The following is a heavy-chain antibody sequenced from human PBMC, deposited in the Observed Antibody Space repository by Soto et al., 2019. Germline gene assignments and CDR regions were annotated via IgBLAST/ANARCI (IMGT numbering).Heavy chain of an antibody. J-gene: IGHJ4*02. CDR3: ARSRYFDWLPLDS. D-gene: IGHD3-9*01. V-gene: IGHV4-4*02. CDR1: GGSISTSNW. Sequence: QVQLQESGPGLVKPSGTLSLTCAVSGGSISTSNWWAWVRQSPGKGLEWLGAVYHSGDTNYNPSLKSRVTVSVDYPKNQFSLKLTSVTAADTAVYFCARSRYFDWLPLDSWGQGTLVTVSS. CDR2: VYHSGDT.